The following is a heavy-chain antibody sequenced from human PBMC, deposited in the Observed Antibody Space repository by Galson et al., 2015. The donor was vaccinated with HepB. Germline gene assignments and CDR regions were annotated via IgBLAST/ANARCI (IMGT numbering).Heavy chain of an antibody. CDR1: GFTFSGSA. CDR3: TRLGDLSGYSSL. Sequence: SLRLSCAASGFTFSGSAMHWVRQASGRGLEWVGGIGSKANSSAPAYAASGKVRFTIPRDDSKNTAYMQMNSLKTEDTAVYYCTRLGDLSGYSSLWGQGTLVTVSS. V-gene: IGHV3-73*01. CDR2: IGSKANSSAP. J-gene: IGHJ4*02. D-gene: IGHD6-13*01.